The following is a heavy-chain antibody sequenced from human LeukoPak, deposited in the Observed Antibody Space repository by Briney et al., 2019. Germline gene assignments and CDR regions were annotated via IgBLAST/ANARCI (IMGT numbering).Heavy chain of an antibody. CDR3: IVFGDSNH. CDR2: IHTSGDT. Sequence: ETLSLTCTVSGGSISSYYWSWVRQTPGKGLEWVSAIHTSGDTRYADSVKGRFTISRDTSKNTLYLQINSLRVEDTAVYYCIVFGDSNHWGQGTLVTVSS. V-gene: IGHV3-53*01. D-gene: IGHD4-17*01. CDR1: GGSISSYY. J-gene: IGHJ5*02.